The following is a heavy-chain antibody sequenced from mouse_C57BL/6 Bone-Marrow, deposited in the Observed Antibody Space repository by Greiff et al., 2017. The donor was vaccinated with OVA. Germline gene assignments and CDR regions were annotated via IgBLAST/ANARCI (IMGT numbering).Heavy chain of an antibody. Sequence: VQLVESGAELVKPGASVKISCKASGYAFSSYWMNWVKQRPGKGLEWIGQIYPGDGDTNYNGKFKGKATLTADKSSSTAYMQLSSLTSEDSAVYFCARQGDWYFDVWGTGTTVTVSS. J-gene: IGHJ1*03. CDR2: IYPGDGDT. V-gene: IGHV1-80*01. CDR1: GYAFSSYW. CDR3: ARQGDWYFDV.